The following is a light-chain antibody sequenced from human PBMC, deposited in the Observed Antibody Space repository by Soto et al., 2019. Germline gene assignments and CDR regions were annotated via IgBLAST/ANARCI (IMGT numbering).Light chain of an antibody. J-gene: IGKJ2*01. CDR1: QSLLHSNGNTY. CDR2: LGS. V-gene: IGKV2-28*01. Sequence: DIVMTQSPLSLPVTPGEPASISCRSSQSLLHSNGNTYLDWYLQKPGQSPQLLIYLGSNRASGVPDRFSGSGSGTDFTLNISRVEAEDVGVYYCMEALQTPYTFGQGTKLEIK. CDR3: MEALQTPYT.